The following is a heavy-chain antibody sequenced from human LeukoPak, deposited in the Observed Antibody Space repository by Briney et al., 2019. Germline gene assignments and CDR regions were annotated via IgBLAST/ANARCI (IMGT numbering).Heavy chain of an antibody. CDR2: IYPGDFDT. D-gene: IGHD1-26*01. CDR3: ARLVGGEVLLDY. Sequence: ESPKISCKGSGYSFTSYWIGWVRQMPGKGLEWMGIIYPGDFDTIYNLSFQGQVTISADKSISTTYLQCSSLKASDTAMYYCARLVGGEVLLDYWGQGTLGTVST. CDR1: GYSFTSYW. V-gene: IGHV5-51*01. J-gene: IGHJ4*02.